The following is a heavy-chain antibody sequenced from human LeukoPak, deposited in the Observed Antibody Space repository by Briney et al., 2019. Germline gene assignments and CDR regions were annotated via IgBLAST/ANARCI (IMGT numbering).Heavy chain of an antibody. J-gene: IGHJ4*02. Sequence: GGSLRLSCAASGFTFSTYAMHWVRQAPGKGLEDVSAISSNGGGTYYANSVKGRFTISRDNSRDTLYLQMGSLRAEDMAVYYCARDRDCSSTSCYAPFDYWGQGTLVTVSS. CDR2: ISSNGGGT. V-gene: IGHV3-64*01. D-gene: IGHD2-2*01. CDR1: GFTFSTYA. CDR3: ARDRDCSSTSCYAPFDY.